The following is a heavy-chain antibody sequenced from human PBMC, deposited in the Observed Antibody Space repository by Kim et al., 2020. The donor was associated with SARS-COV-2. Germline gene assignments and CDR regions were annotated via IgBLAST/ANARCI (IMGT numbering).Heavy chain of an antibody. J-gene: IGHJ5*02. CDR3: ARGSRGLWFGELSDWFDP. CDR2: IYYSGST. CDR1: GGSISSGGYY. V-gene: IGHV4-31*03. Sequence: SETLSLTCTVSGGSISSGGYYWSWIRQHPGKGLEWIGYIYYSGSTYYNPSLKSRVTISVDTSKNQFSLKLSSVTAADTAVYYCARGSRGLWFGELSDWFDPWGQGTLVTVSS. D-gene: IGHD3-10*01.